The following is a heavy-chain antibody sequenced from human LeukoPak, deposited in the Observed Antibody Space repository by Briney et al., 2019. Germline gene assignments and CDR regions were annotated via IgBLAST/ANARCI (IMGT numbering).Heavy chain of an antibody. J-gene: IGHJ6*03. CDR2: IIPIFGTA. Sequence: ASVKVSCKASGGTFSSYAISWVRQAPGQGLEWMGGIIPIFGTANYAQKFQGRVTITADKSTSTAYMELSSLRSEDTAVYYCARDRGPIAVAGNFYMDVWGKGTTVTVSS. CDR1: GGTFSSYA. CDR3: ARDRGPIAVAGNFYMDV. V-gene: IGHV1-69*06. D-gene: IGHD6-19*01.